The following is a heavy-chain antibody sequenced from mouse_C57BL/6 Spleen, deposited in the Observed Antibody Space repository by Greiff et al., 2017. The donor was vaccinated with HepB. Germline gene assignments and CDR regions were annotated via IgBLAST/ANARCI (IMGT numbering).Heavy chain of an antibody. CDR2: IYPRSGNT. CDR1: GYTFTSYG. D-gene: IGHD2-5*01. J-gene: IGHJ4*01. CDR3: ARVYSNYDRGAMDY. V-gene: IGHV1-81*01. Sequence: QVQLQQSGAELARPGASVKLSCKASGYTFTSYGISWVKQRTGQGLEWIGEIYPRSGNTYYNEKFKGKATLTADKSSSTAYMGLRSLTSEDSAVYFCARVYSNYDRGAMDYWGQGTSVTVSS.